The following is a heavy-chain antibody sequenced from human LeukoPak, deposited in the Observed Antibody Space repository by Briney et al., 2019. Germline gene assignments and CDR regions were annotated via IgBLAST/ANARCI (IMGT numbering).Heavy chain of an antibody. Sequence: PGGSLNLSCTASRFTYCSYGMSWVRQAPGKGLEWVAYISGGGSTTYNTDAVKGRFTISRDYSKSTVSLQMGSLRVEDTAVYYCAKGGAYGSGSYFDYWGQGTLVTVSS. CDR1: RFTYCSYG. J-gene: IGHJ4*02. D-gene: IGHD3-10*01. CDR3: AKGGAYGSGSYFDY. V-gene: IGHV3-23*01. CDR2: ISGGGSTT.